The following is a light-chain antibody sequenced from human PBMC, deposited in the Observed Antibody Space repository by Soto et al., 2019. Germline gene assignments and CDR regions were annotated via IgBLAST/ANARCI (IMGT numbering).Light chain of an antibody. J-gene: IGKJ2*01. CDR2: GAS. Sequence: EIVLTQSPGTLSLSPGERATLFCRASQTITTSQLAWYQQKPGQAPRVLIFGASNRATGIPDRFSGSGSGTDFTLTISRLEPEDFAVYYCQQYGDSPKYTFGQGTKLEIK. CDR1: QTITTSQ. CDR3: QQYGDSPKYT. V-gene: IGKV3-20*01.